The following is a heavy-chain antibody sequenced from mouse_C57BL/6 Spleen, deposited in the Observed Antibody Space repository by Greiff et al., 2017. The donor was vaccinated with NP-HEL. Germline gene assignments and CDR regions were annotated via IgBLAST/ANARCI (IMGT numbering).Heavy chain of an antibody. CDR3: ASADSSGGFAY. CDR1: GFSLTSYG. Sequence: QVQLQQSGPGLVAPSQSLSITCTVSGFSLTSYGVDWVRQSPGKGLEWLGVIWGVGRTNYNSALKSRLSISKDNSKSQVFLKMNSLQTDDTAMYYCASADSSGGFAYWGQGTLVTVSA. V-gene: IGHV2-6*01. CDR2: IWGVGRT. D-gene: IGHD3-2*02. J-gene: IGHJ3*01.